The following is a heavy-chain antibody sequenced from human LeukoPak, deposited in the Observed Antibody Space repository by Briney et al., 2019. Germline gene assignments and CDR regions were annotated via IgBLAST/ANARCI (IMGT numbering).Heavy chain of an antibody. D-gene: IGHD6-13*01. CDR1: GFTFDDYA. V-gene: IGHV3-9*01. CDR3: AKDQGGAAAGKDYFDY. CDR2: VSWNSGNI. J-gene: IGHJ4*02. Sequence: GGSLRLSCAASGFTFDDYAMHWVRQAPGKGLEWVSGVSWNSGNIGYADSVKGRFTISRDNSKNTLYLQMNSLRAEDTAVYYCAKDQGGAAAGKDYFDYWGQGTLVTVSS.